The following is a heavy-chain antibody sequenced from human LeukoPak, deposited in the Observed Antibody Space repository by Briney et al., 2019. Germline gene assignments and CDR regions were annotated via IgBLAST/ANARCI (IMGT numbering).Heavy chain of an antibody. CDR3: ARNYDGDSGSFFWY. D-gene: IGHD4-23*01. V-gene: IGHV4-59*08. CDR1: GGSISSYY. CDR2: INYSGNT. Sequence: PSETLSLTCTVSGGSISSYYWSWVRQPPGKGLEWIAYINYSGNTNYNPSLKSRVTISVDTSKNQFSLKLRSVTAADTAVYYCARNYDGDSGSFFWYWGQGILVTVSS. J-gene: IGHJ4*02.